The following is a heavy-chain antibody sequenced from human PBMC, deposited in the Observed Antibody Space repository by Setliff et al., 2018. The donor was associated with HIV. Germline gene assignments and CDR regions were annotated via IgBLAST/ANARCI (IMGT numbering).Heavy chain of an antibody. J-gene: IGHJ5*01. CDR3: ATGWLDSSGQKNFGS. CDR2: INHSGMT. D-gene: IGHD3-22*01. Sequence: SETLSLTCAVYGGSFSRDYWTWIRQPPGKGPEWIGEINHSGMTNYNSFLKSRVTISIDTSKNQFSLKLNSVTAADTAMYYCATGWLDSSGQKNFGSWGQGTLVTVSS. V-gene: IGHV4-34*01. CDR1: GGSFSRDY.